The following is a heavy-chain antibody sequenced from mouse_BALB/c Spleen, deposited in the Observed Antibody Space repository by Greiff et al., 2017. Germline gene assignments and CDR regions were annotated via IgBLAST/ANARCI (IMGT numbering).Heavy chain of an antibody. CDR1: GFTFSSYA. Sequence: DVMLVESGGGLVKPGGSLKLSCAASGFTFSSYAMSWVRQTPEKRLEWVASISSGGSTYYPDSVKGRFTISRDNARNILYLQMSSLRSEDTAMYYCARSYRYDVGAMDYWGQGTSVTVSS. CDR3: ARSYRYDVGAMDY. CDR2: ISSGGST. J-gene: IGHJ4*01. V-gene: IGHV5-6-5*01. D-gene: IGHD2-14*01.